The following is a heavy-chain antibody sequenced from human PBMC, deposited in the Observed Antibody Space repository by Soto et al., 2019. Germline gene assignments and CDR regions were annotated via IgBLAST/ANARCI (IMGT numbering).Heavy chain of an antibody. CDR3: ARDESYCSGGSCYNTEYFQH. D-gene: IGHD2-15*01. Sequence: SETLSLTCTVSGGSISSYYWSWIRQPPWKGLEWIGYIYYSGSTNYNPSLKSRVTISVDTSKNQFSLKLSSVTAADTAVYYCARDESYCSGGSCYNTEYFQHWGQGTLVTVSS. CDR2: IYYSGST. V-gene: IGHV4-59*01. J-gene: IGHJ1*01. CDR1: GGSISSYY.